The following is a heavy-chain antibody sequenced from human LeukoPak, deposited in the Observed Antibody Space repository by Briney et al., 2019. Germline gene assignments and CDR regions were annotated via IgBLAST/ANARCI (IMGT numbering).Heavy chain of an antibody. CDR2: ISYDGSNK. D-gene: IGHD6-6*01. CDR1: GFTFSSYG. V-gene: IGHV3-30*03. CDR3: ARDLTSFSYYFDY. Sequence: GRSLRLSCAASGFTFSSYGMHWVRQAPGKGLEWVAVISYDGSNKYYTDSVKGRLTISRDNSKNTLYLQMSSLRAEDTAVNYCARDLTSFSYYFDYWGQGALVTVSS. J-gene: IGHJ4*02.